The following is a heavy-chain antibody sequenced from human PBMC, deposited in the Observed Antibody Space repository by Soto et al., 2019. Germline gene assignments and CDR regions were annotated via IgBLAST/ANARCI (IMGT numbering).Heavy chain of an antibody. Sequence: GGSLRLSCAASGFAFKTYGMHWVRQAPGKGLEWVAVMSSDGRDKYYADSVKGRVSISRDNPKNTLYLQMNSLRDEDTAVYYCAKDRYSGYDGGINYWGQGSLVTVSS. D-gene: IGHD5-12*01. CDR3: AKDRYSGYDGGINY. J-gene: IGHJ4*02. CDR2: MSSDGRDK. CDR1: GFAFKTYG. V-gene: IGHV3-30*18.